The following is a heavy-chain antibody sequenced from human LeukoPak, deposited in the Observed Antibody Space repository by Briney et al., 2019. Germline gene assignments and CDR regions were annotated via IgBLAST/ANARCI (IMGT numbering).Heavy chain of an antibody. J-gene: IGHJ4*02. D-gene: IGHD1-26*01. CDR3: ASLNVVGATRAIDY. Sequence: PSETLSLTCTVSGNSFGDYYWGWIRQPPGKGLEWIGSIYYSGSTYYNPSLKSRVTISVDTSKNQSSLKLSSVTAADTAVYYCASLNVVGATRAIDYWGQGTLVTVSS. CDR2: IYYSGST. V-gene: IGHV4-39*01. CDR1: GNSFGDYY.